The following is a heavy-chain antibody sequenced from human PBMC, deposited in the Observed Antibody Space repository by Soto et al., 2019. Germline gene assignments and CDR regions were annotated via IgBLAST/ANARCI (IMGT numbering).Heavy chain of an antibody. CDR1: GFTFSYYW. CDR2: IHSDGSST. V-gene: IGHV3-74*01. CDR3: ARGDRGAFDI. J-gene: IGHJ3*02. D-gene: IGHD1-26*01. Sequence: EVQLVESGGGLVQPGESLRLSCVASGFTFSYYWMHWVRQGPGKGLVWVSRIHSDGSSTTYADSVKGRFTISRDNAKNTLYLQMNSLRAEDTAVYYCARGDRGAFDICGQWTVVTVSS.